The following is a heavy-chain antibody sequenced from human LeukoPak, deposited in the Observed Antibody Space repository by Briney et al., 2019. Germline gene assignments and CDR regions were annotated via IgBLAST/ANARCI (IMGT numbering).Heavy chain of an antibody. V-gene: IGHV3-20*04. J-gene: IGHJ3*01. CDR2: INWNGGST. CDR3: ARDTHYYGSGSPAFDF. CDR1: GFTFDDYG. D-gene: IGHD3-10*01. Sequence: PGGSLRLSCAASGFTFDDYGMSWVRQAPGKGLEWVSAINWNGGSTGYADSVKGRFTISRDNAKNSLYLQMNSLKAEDTALYYCARDTHYYGSGSPAFDFWGRGTMVTVSS.